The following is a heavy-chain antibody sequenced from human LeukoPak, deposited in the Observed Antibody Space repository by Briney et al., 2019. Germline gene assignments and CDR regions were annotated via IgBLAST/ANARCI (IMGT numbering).Heavy chain of an antibody. Sequence: ASGKVSSKASGYAFTGYYMHGGRQAPGQGLEWMGRINPNSGGTNYAQKFQGRVTMTRDTSISTAYMELSRLRSDDTAVYYCARVGEMATINPYFDYWGQGTLVTVSS. V-gene: IGHV1-2*06. D-gene: IGHD5-24*01. CDR2: INPNSGGT. CDR3: ARVGEMATINPYFDY. J-gene: IGHJ4*02. CDR1: GYAFTGYY.